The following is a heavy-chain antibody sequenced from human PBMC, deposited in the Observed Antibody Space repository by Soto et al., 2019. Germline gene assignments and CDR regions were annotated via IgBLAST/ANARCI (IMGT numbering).Heavy chain of an antibody. V-gene: IGHV4-30-2*01. J-gene: IGHJ4*02. CDR2: IYHSGTT. D-gene: IGHD1-26*01. CDR3: ARREIQGPIDY. CDR1: GGSISSGGYS. Sequence: PSETLSLTCAVSGGSISSGGYSWSWSRQPPGKGLECIGNIYHSGTTDYNPSLKSRVTMLLDTSKNQFSLKLTSVIAVDTAVYYGARREIQGPIDYWGQGTLVTVSS.